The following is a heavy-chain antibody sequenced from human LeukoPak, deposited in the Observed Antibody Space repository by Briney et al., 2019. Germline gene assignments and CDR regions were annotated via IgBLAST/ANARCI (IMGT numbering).Heavy chain of an antibody. J-gene: IGHJ5*02. CDR3: ARRLGLGFGEYSNNWFDP. CDR1: GFTFSSYG. CDR2: IRYDGSNK. D-gene: IGHD3-10*01. Sequence: GGSLRLSCAASGFTFSSYGMHWVRQAPGKGLEWVAFIRYDGSNKYYADSVKGRFTISRDNSKNTLYLQMNSLRAEDTAVYYCARRLGLGFGEYSNNWFDPWGQGTLVTVSS. V-gene: IGHV3-30*02.